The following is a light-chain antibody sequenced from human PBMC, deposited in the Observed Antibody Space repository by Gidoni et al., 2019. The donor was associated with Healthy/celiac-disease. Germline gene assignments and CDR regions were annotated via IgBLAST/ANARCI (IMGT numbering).Light chain of an antibody. Sequence: EIVMTQSPATLSVSPGERATLSCRASQSVSSNLAWYQQKPGQAPRLLIYGASTRATGIPARFSGSWSGTEFTLTISSLQSEDFAVYYCQQYNNLPSWTFGQGTKVEIK. J-gene: IGKJ1*01. CDR2: GAS. CDR1: QSVSSN. V-gene: IGKV3-15*01. CDR3: QQYNNLPSWT.